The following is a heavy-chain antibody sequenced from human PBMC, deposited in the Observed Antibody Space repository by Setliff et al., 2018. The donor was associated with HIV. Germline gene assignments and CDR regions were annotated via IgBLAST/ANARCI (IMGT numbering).Heavy chain of an antibody. Sequence: ASVKVSCKASGYTFTSYYMHWVRQAPGQGLEWMGIINPSSGSTTYAKKFQGRVTMTRDTSTSTVYMELSSLRSEDTAVYYCARDPAPSSSASYFQHWGQGTPFTVSS. V-gene: IGHV1-46*01. CDR2: INPSSGST. CDR1: GYTFTSYY. J-gene: IGHJ1*01. CDR3: ARDPAPSSSASYFQH. D-gene: IGHD6-6*01.